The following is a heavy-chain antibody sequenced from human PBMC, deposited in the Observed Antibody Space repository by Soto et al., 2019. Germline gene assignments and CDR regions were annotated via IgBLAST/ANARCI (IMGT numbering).Heavy chain of an antibody. V-gene: IGHV4-61*01. D-gene: IGHD1-26*01. Sequence: SETLSLTCTVSGGSVSSGLYYWNWIRQSPTKGLEWIGYIYHSGSTSYNPSLKSRVTISLDTSKNQFSLTLSSVTAADTAVYYCARAQWEILRFDHWGQGTLVTVSS. CDR2: IYHSGST. CDR3: ARAQWEILRFDH. CDR1: GGSVSSGLYY. J-gene: IGHJ4*02.